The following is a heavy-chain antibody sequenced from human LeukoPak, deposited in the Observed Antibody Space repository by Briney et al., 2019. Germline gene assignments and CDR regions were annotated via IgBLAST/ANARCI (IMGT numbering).Heavy chain of an antibody. D-gene: IGHD3-10*01. CDR1: GFTFSRYA. Sequence: PGGSLRLSCSASGFTFSRYAMHWVRQAPGKGLEYVSSISSNGGSTYYADSVKGRFTISRDNSKNTLFLQMSSLSSEDTAVYYCVSPSYGSGSYELDYWGQGTLVTVSS. J-gene: IGHJ4*02. V-gene: IGHV3-64D*06. CDR2: ISSNGGST. CDR3: VSPSYGSGSYELDY.